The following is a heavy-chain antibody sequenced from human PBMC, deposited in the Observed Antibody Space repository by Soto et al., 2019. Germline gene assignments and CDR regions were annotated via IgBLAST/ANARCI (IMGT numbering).Heavy chain of an antibody. CDR1: GGTFSSYA. J-gene: IGHJ3*02. V-gene: IGHV1-69*01. D-gene: IGHD2-15*01. CDR3: ARGGEYCSGGSCYDAFDI. Sequence: QVQLVQSGAEVKKPGSSVKVSCKASGGTFSSYAISWVRQAPGQGLEWMGGIIPIFGTANYAQKFQGRVTITADESTSTAYMELSSLRSEDTAVYYCARGGEYCSGGSCYDAFDIWGQGTMVTVSS. CDR2: IIPIFGTA.